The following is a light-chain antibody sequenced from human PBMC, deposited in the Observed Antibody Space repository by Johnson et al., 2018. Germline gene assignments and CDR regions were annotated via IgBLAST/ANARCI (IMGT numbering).Light chain of an antibody. J-gene: IGLJ1*01. CDR1: SSNIGNNY. CDR2: ENN. CDR3: GTWASSLSSGNA. V-gene: IGLV1-51*02. Sequence: QSVLTQPPSVSAAPGQKVTISCSGSSSNIGNNYVSWYQQLPGTAPKLLIYENNKRPSGIPDRFSGSKSGTSATLGITGLQTGDGADYYCGTWASSLSSGNAFGTGTKVTVL.